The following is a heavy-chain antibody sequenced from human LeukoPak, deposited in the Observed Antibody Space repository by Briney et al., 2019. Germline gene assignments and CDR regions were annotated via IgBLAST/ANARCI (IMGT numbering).Heavy chain of an antibody. Sequence: PETLSLTSTVSGGSTSTGSNFWGWIRQPPGKGLEWIGSIYYSGRTYYNPSLESRVTISVDTSKNQFSLKLNSVTAADTAVYYCARHGGLKYGGYEKRFDYWGQGTLVTVSS. J-gene: IGHJ4*02. CDR3: ARHGGLKYGGYEKRFDY. CDR1: GGSTSTGSNF. D-gene: IGHD5-12*01. V-gene: IGHV4-39*01. CDR2: IYYSGRT.